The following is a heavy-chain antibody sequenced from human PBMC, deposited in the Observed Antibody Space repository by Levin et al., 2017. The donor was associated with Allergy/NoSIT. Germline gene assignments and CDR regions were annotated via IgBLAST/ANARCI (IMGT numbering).Heavy chain of an antibody. V-gene: IGHV2-70*11. CDR1: GFSLTTNKMC. Sequence: SGSGPTLVKPTQTLTLTCTFSGFSLTTNKMCVNWIRQPPGRALEWLARIDWDDDKYYSTSLKTRLTISKDTSKNQVVLTMTNMDPVDTATYYCARIVAGPDYFDYWGQGILVTVSS. CDR3: ARIVAGPDYFDY. D-gene: IGHD6-19*01. CDR2: IDWDDDK. J-gene: IGHJ4*02.